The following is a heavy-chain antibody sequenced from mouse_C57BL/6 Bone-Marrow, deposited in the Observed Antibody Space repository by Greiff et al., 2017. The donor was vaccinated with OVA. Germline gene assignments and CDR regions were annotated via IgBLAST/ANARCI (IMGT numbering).Heavy chain of an antibody. J-gene: IGHJ4*01. V-gene: IGHV1-42*01. CDR2: INPSTGGT. CDR1: GYSFTGYY. CDR3: ARDDYGSSPYAMDY. Sequence: VQLKESGPELVKPGASVKISCKASGYSFTGYYMNWVKQSPEKSLEWIGEINPSTGGTTYNQKFKAKATLTVDKSSSTAYMQLKSLTSEDSAVYYCARDDYGSSPYAMDYWGQGTSVTVSS. D-gene: IGHD1-1*01.